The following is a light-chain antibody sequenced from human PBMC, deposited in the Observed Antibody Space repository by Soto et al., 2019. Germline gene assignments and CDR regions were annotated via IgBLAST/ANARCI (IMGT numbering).Light chain of an antibody. J-gene: IGKJ4*01. CDR2: AAT. Sequence: DIEMTQSPSSLSASIGDRVTITCRASQYVSSHLNWYQQEPGKAPKVLIYAATSLQSGVPSRFSGSGSGTDFTFTISSLQPEDIATYYCQQYDNLLPLTFGGGTKVDIK. CDR1: QYVSSH. V-gene: IGKV1-33*01. CDR3: QQYDNLLPLT.